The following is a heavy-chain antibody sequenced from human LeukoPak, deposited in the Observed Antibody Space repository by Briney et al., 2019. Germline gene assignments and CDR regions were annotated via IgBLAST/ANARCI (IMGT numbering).Heavy chain of an antibody. CDR1: GFTFSSHG. J-gene: IGHJ4*02. D-gene: IGHD3-10*01. CDR2: ISYDGSNE. V-gene: IGHV3-30*03. CDR3: ARGSGSYYIPSNY. Sequence: GGSLRLSCAASGFTFSSHGMHWDRQAPGKGLEWVAVISYDGSNEYYADFVKGRFTISRDNSKNTLYLQMNSLRAEDTAVYYFARGSGSYYIPSNYWGQGTLVTVSS.